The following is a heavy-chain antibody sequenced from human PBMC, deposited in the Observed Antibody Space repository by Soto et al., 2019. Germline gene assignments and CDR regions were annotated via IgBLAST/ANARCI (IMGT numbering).Heavy chain of an antibody. CDR1: GFTFSSYA. CDR3: AKRGSIVVVVAAPPHYYYYMDV. J-gene: IGHJ6*03. V-gene: IGHV3-23*01. CDR2: ISGSGGST. D-gene: IGHD2-15*01. Sequence: GGSLRLSCAASGFTFSSYAMSWVRQAPGKGLEWVSAISGSGGSTYYADSVKGRFTISRDNSKNTLYLQMNSLRAEDTAVYYCAKRGSIVVVVAAPPHYYYYMDVWGKGTTVTVSS.